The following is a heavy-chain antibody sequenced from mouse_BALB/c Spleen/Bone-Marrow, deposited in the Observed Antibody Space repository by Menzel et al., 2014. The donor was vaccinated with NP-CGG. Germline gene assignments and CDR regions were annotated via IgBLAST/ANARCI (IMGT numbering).Heavy chain of an antibody. CDR2: IWAGGST. V-gene: IGHV2-9*02. Sequence: QVQLQQSGPGLEAPSQSLSITCTVSGFSLTSYGVHWVRQPPGKGLEWLGVIWAGGSTNYNSALMSRLSISKDNSKSQVFLKMNSLQTDDTAMYYCARDRDYGNYGWFAYWGQGTLVTVSA. J-gene: IGHJ3*01. CDR1: GFSLTSYG. CDR3: ARDRDYGNYGWFAY. D-gene: IGHD2-1*01.